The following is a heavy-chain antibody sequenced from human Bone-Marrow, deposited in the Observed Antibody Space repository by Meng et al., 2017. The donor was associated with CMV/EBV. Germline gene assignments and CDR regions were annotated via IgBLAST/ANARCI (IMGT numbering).Heavy chain of an antibody. J-gene: IGHJ3*02. CDR2: IYYSGST. CDR1: GGSISSYY. V-gene: IGHV4-59*01. D-gene: IGHD2-2*01. CDR3: ARGGLVEYQRKGAFDI. Sequence: SETLSLTCTVSGGSISSYYWSWIRQPPGKGLEWIGYIYYSGSTNYNPSLKSRVTISVDTSKNQFSLKLSSVTAADTAVYYCARGGLVEYQRKGAFDIWGQGTMVTVSS.